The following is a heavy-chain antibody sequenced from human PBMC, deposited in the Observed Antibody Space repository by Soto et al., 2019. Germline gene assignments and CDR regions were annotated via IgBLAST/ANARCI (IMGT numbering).Heavy chain of an antibody. V-gene: IGHV1-69*01. J-gene: IGHJ6*02. CDR3: ARDVPRNYYDGTYSYYAMDV. CDR2: IIPVFKAT. D-gene: IGHD3-22*01. CDR1: GGTFSSQA. Sequence: QVQLVQSGAEVKKPGSSVKVSCKASGGTFSSQAISWVRQAPGQGLEWMGGIIPVFKATNYAQKFQGRVTITADESTSTAYMDLYSLRSEDTAVYYCARDVPRNYYDGTYSYYAMDVWGQGTTVTVSS.